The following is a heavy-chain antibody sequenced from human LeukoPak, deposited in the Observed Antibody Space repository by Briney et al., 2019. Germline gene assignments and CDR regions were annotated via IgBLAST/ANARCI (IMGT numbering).Heavy chain of an antibody. CDR1: GYTFTGYY. CDR2: INPNSGGT. D-gene: IGHD5-12*01. J-gene: IGHJ5*02. V-gene: IGHV1-2*02. Sequence: ASVKVSCKASGYTFTGYYMHWVRQAPGQGLEWMGWINPNSGGTNYAQKFQGRVTMTRDTSISTAYMELSRLRSDDTAVYYCARARWNRDGYEYLDPWGQGTLVTVSS. CDR3: ARARWNRDGYEYLDP.